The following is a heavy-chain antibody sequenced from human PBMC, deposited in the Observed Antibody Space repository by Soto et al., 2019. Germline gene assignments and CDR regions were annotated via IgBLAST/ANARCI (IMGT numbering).Heavy chain of an antibody. CDR1: NGSFNNHY. Sequence: LSLTCAVYNGSFNNHYWSWIRQPPGQGLEWIGQINHSGDTNYNPSLRSRVTLSVDTSKNQFSLKLNSVIAADTAVYFCARDRRLASRRSGVDWFDPWGQGTLVTVSS. D-gene: IGHD6-19*01. CDR3: ARDRRLASRRSGVDWFDP. V-gene: IGHV4-34*01. J-gene: IGHJ5*02. CDR2: INHSGDT.